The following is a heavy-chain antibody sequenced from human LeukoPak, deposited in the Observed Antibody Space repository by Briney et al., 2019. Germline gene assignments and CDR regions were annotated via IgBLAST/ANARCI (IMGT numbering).Heavy chain of an antibody. CDR1: GGSISSSSYY. CDR2: IYYSGST. D-gene: IGHD3-10*01. CDR3: ARDLWFGAKIDY. J-gene: IGHJ4*02. Sequence: SETLSLTCTVSGGSISSSSYYWGWIRQPPGKGLEWIGSIYYSGSTYYNPSLKSRVTISVDTSKNQFSLKLISVTAADTAVYYCARDLWFGAKIDYWGQGTLVTVSS. V-gene: IGHV4-39*07.